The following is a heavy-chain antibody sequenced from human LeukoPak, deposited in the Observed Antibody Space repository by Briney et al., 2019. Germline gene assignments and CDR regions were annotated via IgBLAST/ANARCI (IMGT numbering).Heavy chain of an antibody. J-gene: IGHJ5*02. V-gene: IGHV4-39*01. CDR1: GGSISSSSYY. D-gene: IGHD3-9*01. CDR2: IYYSGST. CDR3: ARKRQYYDILTGYYSWFDP. Sequence: SETLSLTCTVSGGSISSSSYYWGWIRQPPGKGLEWIGSIYYSGSTYYNPSLKSRVTISVDTSKNQFSLKLSSVTAADTAVYYCARKRQYYDILTGYYSWFDPWGQGTLVTVSS.